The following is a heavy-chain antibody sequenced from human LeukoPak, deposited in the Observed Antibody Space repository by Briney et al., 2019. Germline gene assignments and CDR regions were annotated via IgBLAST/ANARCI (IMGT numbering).Heavy chain of an antibody. Sequence: SETLSLTCTVYGGSIGSGDYYWSWIRQPPGKGLEWIGYIYYSGSTYYNPSLKSRVTISVDTSKNQFSLKLSSVTAAGTAVYYCARGRGELLYYGMDVWGQGTTVTVSS. CDR2: IYYSGST. D-gene: IGHD1-26*01. J-gene: IGHJ6*02. V-gene: IGHV4-30-4*01. CDR1: GGSIGSGDYY. CDR3: ARGRGELLYYGMDV.